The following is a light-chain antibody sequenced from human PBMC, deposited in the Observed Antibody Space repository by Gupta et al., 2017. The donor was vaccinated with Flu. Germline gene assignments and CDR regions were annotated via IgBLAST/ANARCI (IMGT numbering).Light chain of an antibody. V-gene: IGKV3-15*01. Sequence: GEGVTLSWSASETIGVELAWYQQKPGQAPRRLIYEATFWATGAPARFRAGGSGTEFTLTIGSLQSDDFAVYYCQQFRQLPFTFGQGTRLDIK. J-gene: IGKJ5*01. CDR3: QQFRQLPFT. CDR2: EAT. CDR1: ETIGVE.